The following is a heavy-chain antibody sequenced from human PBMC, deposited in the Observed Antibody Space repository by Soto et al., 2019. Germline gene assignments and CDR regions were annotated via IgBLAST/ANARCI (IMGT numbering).Heavy chain of an antibody. V-gene: IGHV3-30*18. Sequence: TGGSLRLSCAASGFTFSSYGMHWVRQAPGKGLEWVAVISYDGSNKYYADSVKGRFTISRDNSKNTLYLQMNSLRAEDTAVYYCAKDRYSSGYSLEYYFDYWGQGTLVTVSS. J-gene: IGHJ4*02. D-gene: IGHD3-22*01. CDR2: ISYDGSNK. CDR1: GFTFSSYG. CDR3: AKDRYSSGYSLEYYFDY.